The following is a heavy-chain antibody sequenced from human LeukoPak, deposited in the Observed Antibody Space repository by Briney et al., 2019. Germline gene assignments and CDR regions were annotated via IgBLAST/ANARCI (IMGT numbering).Heavy chain of an antibody. CDR1: GFTFSSYG. CDR2: IWYDGSNK. V-gene: IGHV3-33*01. D-gene: IGHD4-23*01. Sequence: GGSLRLSCAASGFTFSSYGMHWVRQAPGKGLEWMAVIWYDGSNKYYADSVKGRFTISRDNSKNTLYLQMNSLRAEDTAVYYCATDGDNRDRYFDLWGRGTLVTVSS. J-gene: IGHJ2*01. CDR3: ATDGDNRDRYFDL.